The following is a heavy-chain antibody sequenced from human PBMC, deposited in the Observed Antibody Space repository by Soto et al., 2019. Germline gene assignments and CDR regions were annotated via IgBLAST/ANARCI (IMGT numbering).Heavy chain of an antibody. CDR2: IYYSGST. CDR3: ARGGGFEES. D-gene: IGHD3-10*01. Sequence: QVQLQESGPGLVKPSETLSLTCTVSGGSISSYYWSWIRQPPGKGLEWIGYIYYSGSTNYNPSLKSRVTTPVDTSKTQFSLKLTSVTAADTAVYYCARGGGFEESWGQGTLVTVSS. J-gene: IGHJ5*02. V-gene: IGHV4-59*01. CDR1: GGSISSYY.